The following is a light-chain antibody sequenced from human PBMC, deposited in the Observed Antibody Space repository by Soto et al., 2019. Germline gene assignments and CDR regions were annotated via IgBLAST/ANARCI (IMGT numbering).Light chain of an antibody. J-gene: IGKJ1*01. CDR3: QQYHIYSGK. Sequence: DIQMTQSPSTLSASVGDRVTITCRASQTIDSWLAWYQQRPGKPPNLLICKASTLASGVPSRFSGSGSGTEFTLTINSLQPDDFATYYCQQYHIYSGKFGQGTKV. CDR1: QTIDSW. V-gene: IGKV1-5*03. CDR2: KAS.